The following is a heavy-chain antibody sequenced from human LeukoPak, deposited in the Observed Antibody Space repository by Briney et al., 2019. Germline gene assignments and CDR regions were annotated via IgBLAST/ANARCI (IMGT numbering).Heavy chain of an antibody. V-gene: IGHV1-69*05. J-gene: IGHJ4*02. Sequence: ASGRLSCTASGGTFTSYAISWVRQAPGQGLEWRGGIIPIFGTANYAQKFQGRVTITTDESTSTAYMELSSLRSEDTAVYYCARTSLEWFGELWKAPRDMNFDYWGQGTLVTVSS. CDR3: ARTSLEWFGELWKAPRDMNFDY. CDR1: GGTFTSYA. CDR2: IIPIFGTA. D-gene: IGHD3-10*01.